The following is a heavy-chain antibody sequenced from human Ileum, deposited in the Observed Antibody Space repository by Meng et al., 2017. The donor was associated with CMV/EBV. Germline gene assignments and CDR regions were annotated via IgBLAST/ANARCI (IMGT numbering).Heavy chain of an antibody. CDR1: GVPLRGHW. D-gene: IGHD1-26*01. J-gene: IGHJ5*02. CDR2: IRSSGTDT. CDR3: AAGRGGTYPDQ. V-gene: IGHV3-74*03. Sequence: GESLKISCVDSGVPLRGHWMHWVRQGPGKGLVWVSRIRSSGTDTSYADSVKGRFTVSRDLTKNTLYLQMNGLTAEDTALYYCAAGRGGTYPDQWGQGTLVTVS.